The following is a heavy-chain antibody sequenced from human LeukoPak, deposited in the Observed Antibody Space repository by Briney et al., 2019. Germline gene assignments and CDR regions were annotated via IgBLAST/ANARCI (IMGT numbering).Heavy chain of an antibody. CDR1: GYIFTNYW. Sequence: GESLKISCKGSGYIFTNYWIGWVRQMPGKSLEWMGTIYPGDSDTTYSPSFQGQVTISADKSISTAYLQWSSLKASGTAMYYCARQTSSSSRVDYWGQGTPVTVSS. V-gene: IGHV5-51*01. J-gene: IGHJ4*02. CDR2: IYPGDSDT. D-gene: IGHD6-6*01. CDR3: ARQTSSSSRVDY.